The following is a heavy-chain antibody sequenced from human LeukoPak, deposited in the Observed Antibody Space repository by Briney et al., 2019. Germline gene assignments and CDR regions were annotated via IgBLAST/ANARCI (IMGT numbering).Heavy chain of an antibody. Sequence: GASVKVSCKASGYGFSDYYMHWFRQAPGQGLEYMGWINPNSGDNSCAQKFQGRVSMTRDTSITTLYMELTSLRSDDTAVYFCARGGGIQACGGKTRFRGFVYWGQGTLVTVSS. CDR3: ARGGGIQACGGKTRFRGFVY. V-gene: IGHV1-2*02. CDR1: GYGFSDYY. J-gene: IGHJ4*02. CDR2: INPNSGDN. D-gene: IGHD2-21*01.